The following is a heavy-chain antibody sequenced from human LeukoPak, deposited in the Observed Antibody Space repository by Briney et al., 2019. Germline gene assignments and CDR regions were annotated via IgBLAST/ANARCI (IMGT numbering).Heavy chain of an antibody. CDR2: INHSGST. CDR1: GGSFSGYY. CDR3: ARESYSGVDY. V-gene: IGHV4-34*01. J-gene: IGHJ4*02. D-gene: IGHD1-26*01. Sequence: SETLSLTCAVYGGSFSGYYWSWIRQPPGKGLEWIGEINHSGSTNYNPSLKSRVTISVDTSKNQFSLKLSSVTAADTAVYYCARESYSGVDYWGRGTLVTVSS.